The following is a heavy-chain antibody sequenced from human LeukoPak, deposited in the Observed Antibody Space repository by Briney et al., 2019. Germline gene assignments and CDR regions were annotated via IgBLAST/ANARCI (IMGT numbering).Heavy chain of an antibody. Sequence: EASVKVSCKASGGTFSSYAISWVRQAPGQGLEWMGGIIPILDIANYAQKFQGRVTITADKSTSTGYMELSSLRSEDTAVYYCARDQSPATVTTHYYYGMDVWGQGTTVTVSS. CDR2: IIPILDIA. CDR3: ARDQSPATVTTHYYYGMDV. J-gene: IGHJ6*02. V-gene: IGHV1-69*10. CDR1: GGTFSSYA. D-gene: IGHD4-11*01.